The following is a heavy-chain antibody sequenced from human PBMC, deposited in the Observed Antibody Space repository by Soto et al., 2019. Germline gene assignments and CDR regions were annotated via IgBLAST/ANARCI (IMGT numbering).Heavy chain of an antibody. CDR1: GGSISSGGYY. J-gene: IGHJ4*02. CDR3: ARGFMTPQDAKGIDY. Sequence: SETLSLTCTVSGGSISSGGYYWSWIRQHPGKGLEWIGYIYYSGSTYYNPSLKSRVTISVDTSKNQFSLKLSSVTAADTAVYYCARGFMTPQDAKGIDYWGQGTLVTVSS. CDR2: IYYSGST. V-gene: IGHV4-31*03.